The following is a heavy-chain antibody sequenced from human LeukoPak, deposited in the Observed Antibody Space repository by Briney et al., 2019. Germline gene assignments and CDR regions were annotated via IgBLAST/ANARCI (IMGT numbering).Heavy chain of an antibody. Sequence: GGSLRLSCAASGFTFSSYWMSWVRQAPGKGLEWVANIKQDGSEKYYVDSVEGRFTISRDNAKSSLYLQMNSLRAEDTAVYYCARMPDDYGDYEFDYWGQGTLVTVSS. V-gene: IGHV3-7*01. J-gene: IGHJ4*02. CDR1: GFTFSSYW. CDR2: IKQDGSEK. CDR3: ARMPDDYGDYEFDY. D-gene: IGHD4-17*01.